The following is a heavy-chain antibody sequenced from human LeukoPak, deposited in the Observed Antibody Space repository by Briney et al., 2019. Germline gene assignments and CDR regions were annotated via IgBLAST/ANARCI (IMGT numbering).Heavy chain of an antibody. D-gene: IGHD6-13*01. CDR1: GYTFTGYY. Sequence: ASVKVSCKASGYTFTGYYMHWARQAPGQGLEWMGRVNPNSGGTNYAQKFQGRVTMTRDTSISTAYMELSRLRSDDTAVYYCASWVAAAGTVGYFQHWGQGTLVTVSS. CDR2: VNPNSGGT. J-gene: IGHJ1*01. V-gene: IGHV1-2*06. CDR3: ASWVAAAGTVGYFQH.